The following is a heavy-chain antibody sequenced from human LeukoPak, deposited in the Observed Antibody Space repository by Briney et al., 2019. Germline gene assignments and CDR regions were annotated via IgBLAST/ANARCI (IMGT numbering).Heavy chain of an antibody. V-gene: IGHV4-59*01. J-gene: IGHJ4*02. D-gene: IGHD2-15*01. Sequence: SETLSLTCTVSGGSISSYYWSWIRQPPGKGLEWIGYIYYSGSTNYSPSLKSRVTISVDTSKNQFSLKLSSVTAADTAVYYCARLVVVAAPFDYWGQGTLVTVSS. CDR1: GGSISSYY. CDR2: IYYSGST. CDR3: ARLVVVAAPFDY.